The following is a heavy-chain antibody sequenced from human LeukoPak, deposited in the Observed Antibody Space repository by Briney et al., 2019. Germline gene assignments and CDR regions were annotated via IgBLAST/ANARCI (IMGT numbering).Heavy chain of an antibody. Sequence: GGSLRLSCAASGFTFSSYSMNWVRRAPGKGLEWVSSISSSSSYIYYADSVKGRFTISRDNAKNSLYLQMNSLRAEDTAVYYCARAQQLGDYYYYMDVWGKGTTVTVSS. CDR2: ISSSSSYI. V-gene: IGHV3-21*01. D-gene: IGHD6-13*01. J-gene: IGHJ6*03. CDR1: GFTFSSYS. CDR3: ARAQQLGDYYYYMDV.